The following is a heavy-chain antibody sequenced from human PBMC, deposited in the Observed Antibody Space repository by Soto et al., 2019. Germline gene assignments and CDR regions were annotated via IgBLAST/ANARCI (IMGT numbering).Heavy chain of an antibody. J-gene: IGHJ4*02. CDR1: GFTFSSYL. V-gene: IGHV3-74*01. CDR2: INADGSTT. CDR3: IRGGGYSYGSLDY. D-gene: IGHD5-12*01. Sequence: GGSLRLSCAASGFTFSSYLMDWVRQAPGKGLVWVSRINADGSTTNYADSVKGRFTISRDNAKNTLYLQLNSLRAEDTAVYYCIRGGGYSYGSLDYWGQGTLVTVSS.